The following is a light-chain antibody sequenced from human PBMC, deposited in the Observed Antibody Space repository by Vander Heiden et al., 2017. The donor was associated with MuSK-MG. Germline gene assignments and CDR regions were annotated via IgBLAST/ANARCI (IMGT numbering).Light chain of an antibody. CDR2: AAS. Sequence: DIQMTQSPSSLSASVGDRVTITCRASQSISSYLNWYQQKPGKAPKLLIYAASSLQSGVPSRFSGSGSGTDFTLTISSLQPEDFATYYCQQSDSTLYTFGQGTKLGIK. CDR3: QQSDSTLYT. V-gene: IGKV1-39*01. CDR1: QSISSY. J-gene: IGKJ2*01.